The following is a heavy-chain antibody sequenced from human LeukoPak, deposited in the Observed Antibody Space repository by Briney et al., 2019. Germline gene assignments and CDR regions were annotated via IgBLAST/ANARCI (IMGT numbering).Heavy chain of an antibody. J-gene: IGHJ4*02. Sequence: GGSLRLSCAASGFTFSSYWMSWVRQAPGKGLEWVANIKQDGSEKYYVDSVKGRFTISRDNARNSLYLQMNSLRAEDTAVYYCARDFSTAAAGTPFDYWGQGTLVTVSS. D-gene: IGHD6-13*01. V-gene: IGHV3-7*01. CDR3: ARDFSTAAAGTPFDY. CDR1: GFTFSSYW. CDR2: IKQDGSEK.